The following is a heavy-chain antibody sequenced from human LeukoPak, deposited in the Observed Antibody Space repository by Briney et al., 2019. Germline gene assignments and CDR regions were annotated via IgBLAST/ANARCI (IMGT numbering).Heavy chain of an antibody. D-gene: IGHD3-10*01. V-gene: IGHV4-39*01. Sequence: SETLSLTCTVSGGSISSRSYYWGWIRQPPGKGLEWIGSIYHSGTTYYNPSLKSRVTTSVDTSKNQFSLNLRSVTAADTAVYYCARIHLYYYGSGSSYYFDYWGQGTLVTVSS. CDR2: IYHSGTT. CDR3: ARIHLYYYGSGSSYYFDY. J-gene: IGHJ4*02. CDR1: GGSISSRSYY.